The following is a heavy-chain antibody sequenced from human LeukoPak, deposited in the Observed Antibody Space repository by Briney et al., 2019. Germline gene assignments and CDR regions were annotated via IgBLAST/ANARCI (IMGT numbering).Heavy chain of an antibody. J-gene: IGHJ5*01. Sequence: GSLRLSCTVSGFTFNNAWMSWVRQPPGKGLEWIGEINHSGSTNYNPSLKSRVTISVDTSNNQFSLKLRSVTAADTAVYYCGPGWAAVDASWGQGTLVTVSS. CDR3: GPGWAAVDAS. D-gene: IGHD6-13*01. CDR1: GFTFNNAW. V-gene: IGHV4-4*02. CDR2: INHSGST.